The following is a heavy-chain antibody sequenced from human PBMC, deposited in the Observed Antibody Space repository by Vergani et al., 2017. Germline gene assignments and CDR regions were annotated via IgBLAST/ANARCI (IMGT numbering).Heavy chain of an antibody. CDR3: LRSGWYFDYYYMDV. CDR1: GFTFSGSA. CDR2: IRRKANSYAT. J-gene: IGHJ6*03. V-gene: IGHV3-73*02. Sequence: EVQLVESGGGLVQPGGSLKLSCAASGFTFSGSAMHWVRQAPGKGLEWVGRIRRKANSYATAYAASVKGRFTISRDDSKNTAYLQMNSLTTEDTAVYYCLRSGWYFDYYYMDVWGKGTTVTVSS. D-gene: IGHD6-19*01.